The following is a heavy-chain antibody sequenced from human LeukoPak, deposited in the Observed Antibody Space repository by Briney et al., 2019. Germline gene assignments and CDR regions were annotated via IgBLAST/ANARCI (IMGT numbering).Heavy chain of an antibody. CDR3: ARQGVDYYDTSGYWVFDY. CDR1: GFTFSSYG. V-gene: IGHV3-48*01. Sequence: AGGSLRLSCAASGFTFSSYGMNWVRQAPGKGLEWVSYISRSSSTIYYADSVKGRFTTSRDNAKNSLYLQMNSLRAEDTAVSYCARQGVDYYDTSGYWVFDYWGQGALVTVSS. D-gene: IGHD3-22*01. J-gene: IGHJ4*02. CDR2: ISRSSSTI.